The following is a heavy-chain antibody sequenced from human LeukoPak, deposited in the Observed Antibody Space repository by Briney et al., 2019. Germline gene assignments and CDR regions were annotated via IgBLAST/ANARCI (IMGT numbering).Heavy chain of an antibody. CDR2: INSDGSST. V-gene: IGHV3-74*01. J-gene: IGHJ6*02. Sequence: PGGSLRLSCAASGFTFSSYWMHWVRQAPGKGLVRVSRINSDGSSTSYADSVKGRFTISRDNAKNTLYLQMNSLRAEDTAVYYCAREAYYYYGMDVWGQGTTVTVSS. CDR3: AREAYYYYGMDV. CDR1: GFTFSSYW.